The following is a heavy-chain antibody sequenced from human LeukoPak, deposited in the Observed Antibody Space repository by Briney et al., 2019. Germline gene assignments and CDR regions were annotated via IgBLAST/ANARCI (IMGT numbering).Heavy chain of an antibody. CDR3: ATFVGTGNDN. CDR1: GGTFSSFT. CDR2: IFPIVGAA. V-gene: IGHV1-69*16. Sequence: ASVKVSCKASGGTFSSFTFTWVRQAPGQGLEWMGGIFPIVGAATYAQKFEGRLTISKDEFTTTAYMELSGLRSQDTAVYYCATFVGTGNDNWGQGTLITVSS. J-gene: IGHJ4*02. D-gene: IGHD7-27*01.